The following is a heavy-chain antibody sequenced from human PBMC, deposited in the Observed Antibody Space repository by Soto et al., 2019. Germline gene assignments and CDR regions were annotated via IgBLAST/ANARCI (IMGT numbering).Heavy chain of an antibody. Sequence: ASGKVSCKASGYIFTNYYIHWVRQAPGQGLEWMGIINLSADRTSYAQKFQGRFTVTMDTSTSTVYMELGSLRSEDTAVYYCGRGSGLNWFDPWGQGTLVTVSS. V-gene: IGHV1-46*03. CDR2: INLSADRT. J-gene: IGHJ5*02. CDR3: GRGSGLNWFDP. D-gene: IGHD3-10*01. CDR1: GYIFTNYY.